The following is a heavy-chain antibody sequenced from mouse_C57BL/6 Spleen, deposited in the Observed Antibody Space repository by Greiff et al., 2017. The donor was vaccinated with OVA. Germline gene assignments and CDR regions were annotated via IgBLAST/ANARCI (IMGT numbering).Heavy chain of an antibody. CDR1: GFTFSDYG. D-gene: IGHD2-3*01. Sequence: DVQLVESGGGLVKPGGSLKLSCAASGFTFSDYGMHWVRQAPEKGLEWVAYISSGSSTIYYADTVKGRFTISRDNAKNTLFLQRTSLRSEDTAMYYCAREDGYYSLYAMDYWGQGTSVTVSS. J-gene: IGHJ4*01. CDR3: AREDGYYSLYAMDY. CDR2: ISSGSSTI. V-gene: IGHV5-17*01.